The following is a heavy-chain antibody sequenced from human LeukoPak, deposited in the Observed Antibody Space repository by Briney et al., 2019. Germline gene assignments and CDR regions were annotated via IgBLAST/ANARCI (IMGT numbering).Heavy chain of an antibody. D-gene: IGHD5-18*01. CDR2: IYHSGST. J-gene: IGHJ4*02. V-gene: IGHV4-38-2*02. Sequence: SETLSLTCTVSGYSISSGYYWGWIRQPPGKGLEWIGSIYHSGSTYYNPSLKSRVTISVDTSKNQFSLQLSSVTATDTAVYYCARVGAWIQLGYFDYWGQGTLVTVSS. CDR1: GYSISSGYY. CDR3: ARVGAWIQLGYFDY.